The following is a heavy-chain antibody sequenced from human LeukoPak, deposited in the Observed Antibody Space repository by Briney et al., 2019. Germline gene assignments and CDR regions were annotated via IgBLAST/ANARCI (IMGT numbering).Heavy chain of an antibody. Sequence: GASVKVSCKASGGTFSSYAISWVRQAPGQGLEWMGGIIPIFGTANYAQKFQGRVTITADESTSTAYMELSSLRSEDTAVYYCARPLPDIVVAWRVFDIWGQGTMVTVSS. CDR3: ARPLPDIVVAWRVFDI. V-gene: IGHV1-69*13. CDR1: GGTFSSYA. CDR2: IIPIFGTA. J-gene: IGHJ3*02. D-gene: IGHD2-2*01.